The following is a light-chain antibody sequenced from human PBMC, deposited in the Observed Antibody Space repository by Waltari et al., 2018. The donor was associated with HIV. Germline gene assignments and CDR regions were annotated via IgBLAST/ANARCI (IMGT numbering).Light chain of an antibody. V-gene: IGLV1-44*01. CDR3: AAWDDSLNGPV. Sequence: QSVLTQPPSASGTPGQRVTISCSGSSSTIGSNIVHWFQQLPGTAPNLLIYSNYQRPSGVPDRFSGSKSGTSASLAISGLQSEDEADYYCAAWDDSLNGPVFGGGTKLTVL. J-gene: IGLJ2*01. CDR1: SSTIGSNI. CDR2: SNY.